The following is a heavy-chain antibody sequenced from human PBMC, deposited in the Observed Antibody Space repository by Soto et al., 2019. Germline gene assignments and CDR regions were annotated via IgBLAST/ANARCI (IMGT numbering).Heavy chain of an antibody. CDR3: ARWPIVVVWGYFDY. CDR2: IIPIFGTA. D-gene: IGHD3-22*01. J-gene: IGHJ4*02. CDR1: GGTFSSYA. Sequence: ASVKVSCKASGGTFSSYAISWVRQAPGQGLEWMGGIIPIFGTANYAQKFQGRVTITADESTSTAYMELSSLRSEDTAVYYWARWPIVVVWGYFDYWGQGTLVTVSA. V-gene: IGHV1-69*13.